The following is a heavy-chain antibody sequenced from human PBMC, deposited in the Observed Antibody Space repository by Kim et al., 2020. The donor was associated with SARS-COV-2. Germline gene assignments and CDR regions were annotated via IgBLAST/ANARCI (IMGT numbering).Heavy chain of an antibody. CDR2: MNPNSGNT. Sequence: ASVKVSCKASGYTFTSYDINWVRQATGQGLEWMGWMNPNSGNTGYAQKFQGRVTMTRNTSISTAYMELSSVRSEDTAVYYCARGPDMVRGVMGADWFDPWGQGTLVTVSS. CDR3: ARGPDMVRGVMGADWFDP. V-gene: IGHV1-8*01. D-gene: IGHD3-10*01. CDR1: GYTFTSYD. J-gene: IGHJ5*02.